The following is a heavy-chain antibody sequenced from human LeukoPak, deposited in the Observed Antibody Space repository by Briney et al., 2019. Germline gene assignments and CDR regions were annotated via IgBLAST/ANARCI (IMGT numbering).Heavy chain of an antibody. V-gene: IGHV3-64*02. Sequence: GGSLRLSCAASGFTFGSYAMHWVRQAPGKGLEYVSAISSNGGSTYYADSVKGRFTISRDNSKNTLYLQMGSLRAEDMAVYYCARGSGHFDYWGQGTLVTVSS. CDR1: GFTFGSYA. J-gene: IGHJ4*02. D-gene: IGHD3-10*01. CDR3: ARGSGHFDY. CDR2: ISSNGGST.